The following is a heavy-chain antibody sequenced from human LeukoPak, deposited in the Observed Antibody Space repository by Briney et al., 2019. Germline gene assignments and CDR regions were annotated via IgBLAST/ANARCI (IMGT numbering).Heavy chain of an antibody. CDR3: AREGGVTTAAPHAFDI. D-gene: IGHD4-11*01. CDR2: IYQSGST. Sequence: SETLSLTCSVSGYSISNGYYWGWTRQPPGKGLEWIGSIYQSGSTYYNPSLKSRVTISVDTSRNQFSLKLSSVTAADTAVYYCAREGGVTTAAPHAFDIWGQGTMVTVSS. V-gene: IGHV4-38-2*02. CDR1: GYSISNGYY. J-gene: IGHJ3*02.